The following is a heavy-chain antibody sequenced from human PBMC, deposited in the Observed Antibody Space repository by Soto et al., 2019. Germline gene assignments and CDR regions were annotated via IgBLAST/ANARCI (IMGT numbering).Heavy chain of an antibody. D-gene: IGHD6-13*01. V-gene: IGHV1-3*01. Sequence: GASVKVSCKVSGYTLTSYAMHWVRQAPGQRLEWMGWINAGNGNTKYSQKFQGRVTITRDTSASTAYMELSSLRSEDTAVYYCARSLAAAGSFDPWGQGTLVTVSS. CDR3: ARSLAAAGSFDP. CDR1: GYTLTSYA. CDR2: INAGNGNT. J-gene: IGHJ5*02.